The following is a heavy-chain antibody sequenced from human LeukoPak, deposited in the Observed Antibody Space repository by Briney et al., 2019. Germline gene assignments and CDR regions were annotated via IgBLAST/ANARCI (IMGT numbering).Heavy chain of an antibody. CDR3: AKDSRQYCSSTSCSHYFDY. J-gene: IGHJ4*02. CDR1: GFTFSSYA. Sequence: PGGSLRLSCAASGFTFSSYAMSWVRQAPGKGLEWVSAISGGGGVTYYADSVKGRFTISRDNSKNTLYLQMNSLRAEDTAVCYCAKDSRQYCSSTSCSHYFDYWGQGTLVTVSS. V-gene: IGHV3-23*01. CDR2: ISGGGGVT. D-gene: IGHD2-2*01.